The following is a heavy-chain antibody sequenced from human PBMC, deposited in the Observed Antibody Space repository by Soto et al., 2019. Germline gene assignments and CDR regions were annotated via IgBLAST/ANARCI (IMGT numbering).Heavy chain of an antibody. CDR3: AKASSADSYSSPHPLDY. CDR1: GFTFSSYA. J-gene: IGHJ4*02. Sequence: GGSLRLSCAASGFTFSSYAMHWVRQAPGKGLEWVSGISWNSGSIGYADSVKGRFTISGDNAKNSLYLQMNSLRAEDTALYYCAKASSADSYSSPHPLDYWGQGTLVTVSS. V-gene: IGHV3-9*01. D-gene: IGHD6-13*01. CDR2: ISWNSGSI.